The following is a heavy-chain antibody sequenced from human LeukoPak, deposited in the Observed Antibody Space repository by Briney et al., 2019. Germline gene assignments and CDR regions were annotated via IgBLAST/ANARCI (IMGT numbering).Heavy chain of an antibody. CDR1: GGSISSYY. J-gene: IGHJ3*02. D-gene: IGHD3-22*01. Sequence: SETLSLTCTVSGGSISSYYWSWIRQPPGRGLEWIGYIYYSGSTDYNPSLKSRVTISVDTSKNQFSLKLSSVTAADTAVYYCGRHYGYFYDSSWRPGAFDIWGQGTMV. CDR3: GRHYGYFYDSSWRPGAFDI. CDR2: IYYSGST. V-gene: IGHV4-59*08.